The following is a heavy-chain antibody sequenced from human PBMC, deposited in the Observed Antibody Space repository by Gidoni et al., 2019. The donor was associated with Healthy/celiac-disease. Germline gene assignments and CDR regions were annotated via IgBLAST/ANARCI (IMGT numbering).Heavy chain of an antibody. CDR2: IIPILGIA. J-gene: IGHJ3*02. Sequence: QVQLVQSGAEVKKPGSSVKVSCKASGGTFSSYTISWVRQAPGQGLEWMGRIIPILGIANYAQKFQGRVTITADKSTSTAYMELSSLRSEDTAVYYCARECGDCYPDAFDIWGQGTMVTVSS. D-gene: IGHD2-21*02. CDR3: ARECGDCYPDAFDI. V-gene: IGHV1-69*08. CDR1: GGTFSSYT.